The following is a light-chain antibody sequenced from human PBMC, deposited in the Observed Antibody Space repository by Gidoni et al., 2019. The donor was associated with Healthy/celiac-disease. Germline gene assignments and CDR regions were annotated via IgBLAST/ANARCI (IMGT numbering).Light chain of an antibody. CDR1: SSNIGSNT. V-gene: IGLV1-44*01. CDR2: SNN. Sequence: QSVPTQPPSASGPPGQRVTISCSGSSSNIGSNTVNWYQQLPGTAPKLLIYSNNQRPSGVPDRFSGSKSGTSASLAISGLQSEDEADYYCAAWDDSRNGPWVFGGGTKLTVL. CDR3: AAWDDSRNGPWV. J-gene: IGLJ3*02.